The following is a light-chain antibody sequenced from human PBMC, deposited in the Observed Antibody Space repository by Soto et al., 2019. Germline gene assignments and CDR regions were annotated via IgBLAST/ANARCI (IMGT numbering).Light chain of an antibody. CDR3: CSYAGSSAIL. V-gene: IGLV2-23*03. J-gene: IGLJ2*01. CDR1: SSDVGNYNR. Sequence: QSALTQPASVSGSPGQSITISCAGTSSDVGNYNRVSWYQQHPGQAPKLVIYEGTKRPSGVSPRFSGSQSGNTASLTISGLQAEDEADYHCCSYAGSSAILFGGGTKVTVL. CDR2: EGT.